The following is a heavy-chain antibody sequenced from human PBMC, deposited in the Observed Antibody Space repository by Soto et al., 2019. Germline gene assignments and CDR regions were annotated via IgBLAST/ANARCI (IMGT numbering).Heavy chain of an antibody. D-gene: IGHD3-10*01. Sequence: ASVKVSCKVSGYTLSDLPMHWVRQAPGNGLEWMGGFDPEDGETIYAQKFQGRVTMTEDTSTDTAYMELSSLRSEDTAVYYCARALVLLNQDDWFDPWGQGTLVTVSS. CDR1: GYTLSDLP. V-gene: IGHV1-24*01. CDR2: FDPEDGET. J-gene: IGHJ5*02. CDR3: ARALVLLNQDDWFDP.